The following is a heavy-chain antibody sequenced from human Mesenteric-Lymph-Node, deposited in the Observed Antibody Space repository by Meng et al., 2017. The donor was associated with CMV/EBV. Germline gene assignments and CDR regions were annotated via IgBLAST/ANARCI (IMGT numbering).Heavy chain of an antibody. J-gene: IGHJ4*02. CDR3: AKGKASIMSTFGGLLVN. CDR2: ISGSGGST. V-gene: IGHV3-23*01. CDR1: FHFNSYA. D-gene: IGHD3-16*02. Sequence: FHFNSYAMNWVRQAPGKGLEWVSGISGSGGSTYYAESVRGRFTISRDNSKDTSYLQMNSLRAEDTAVYFCAKGKASIMSTFGGLLVNWGQGALVTVSS.